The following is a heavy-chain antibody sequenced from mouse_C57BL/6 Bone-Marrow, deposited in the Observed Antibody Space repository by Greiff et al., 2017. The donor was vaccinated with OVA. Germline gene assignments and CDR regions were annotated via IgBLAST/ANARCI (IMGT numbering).Heavy chain of an antibody. CDR1: GYTFTSYG. CDR3: ARRSNYHYAMDY. CDR2: IYPRSGNT. V-gene: IGHV1-81*01. Sequence: VQLQQSGAELARPGASVKLSCKASGYTFTSYGISWVKQRTGQGLEWIGEIYPRSGNTYYNEKFKGKATLTADKSSSTAYMELRSLTSEDSAVYFCARRSNYHYAMDYWGQGTSVTVSS. J-gene: IGHJ4*01. D-gene: IGHD2-5*01.